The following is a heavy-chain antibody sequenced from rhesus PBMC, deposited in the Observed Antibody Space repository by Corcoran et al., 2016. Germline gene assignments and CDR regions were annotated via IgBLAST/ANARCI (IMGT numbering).Heavy chain of an antibody. V-gene: IGHV4-80*01. CDR2: VNGNRGTT. Sequence: QVQLQESGPGLVKPSETLSLTCDVSGASISSHWWSWFRQPPGKGLEWIGEVNGNRGTTHHNPSCKSRLYSSRGASKNQFYLRLSSVAAADAAVYYCARESGEGYWGQGVLVTVSS. CDR3: ARESGEGY. J-gene: IGHJ4*01. D-gene: IGHD1-44*02. CDR1: GASISSHW.